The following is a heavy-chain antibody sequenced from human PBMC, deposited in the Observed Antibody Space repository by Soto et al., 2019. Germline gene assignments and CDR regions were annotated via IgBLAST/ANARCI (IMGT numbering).Heavy chain of an antibody. CDR3: ARPRGTTPAVWEFDP. J-gene: IGHJ2*01. Sequence: QVQLQESGPGLVKPSETLSLTCTVSGDFISSNYWIWIRQPPGQGLEWIGYVYHHGKTASNPSLRSRIAISMDPSKTQTSRRLTPLTGADTAAYYCARPRGTTPAVWEFDPWGRGTLFTFSS. CDR1: GDFISSNY. D-gene: IGHD1-26*01. V-gene: IGHV4-59*08. CDR2: VYHHGKT.